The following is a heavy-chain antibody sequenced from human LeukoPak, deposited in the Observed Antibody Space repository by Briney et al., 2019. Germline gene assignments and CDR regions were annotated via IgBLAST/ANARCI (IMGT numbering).Heavy chain of an antibody. V-gene: IGHV3-9*01. CDR2: ISWNSGSI. CDR3: AKIEVTAMVDY. CDR1: GFTFDDYA. Sequence: GGSLRLSCAASGFTFDDYAMHWVRQAPGKGLEWVSGISWNSGSIGYADSVKGRFTISRDNAKNSLYLQMNSLRAEDTAVYYCAKIEVTAMVDYWGQGTLVTVSS. D-gene: IGHD5-18*01. J-gene: IGHJ4*02.